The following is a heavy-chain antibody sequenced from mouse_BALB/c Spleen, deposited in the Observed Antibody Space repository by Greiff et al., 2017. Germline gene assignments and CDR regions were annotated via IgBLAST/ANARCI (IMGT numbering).Heavy chain of an antibody. Sequence: EVQLQESGPGLVKPSQSLSLTCTVTGYSITSDYAWNWIRQFPGNKLEWMGYISYSGSTSYNPSLKSRISITRDTSKNQFSLQLNSVTTEDTATYYCARGAGAMDYWGQGTSVTVSS. CDR2: ISYSGST. CDR3: ARGAGAMDY. V-gene: IGHV3-2*02. J-gene: IGHJ4*01. CDR1: GYSITSDYA.